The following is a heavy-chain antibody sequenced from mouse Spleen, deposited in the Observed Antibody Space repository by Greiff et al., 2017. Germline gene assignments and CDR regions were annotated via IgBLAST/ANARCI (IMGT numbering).Heavy chain of an antibody. J-gene: IGHJ3*01. Sequence: VQLKESGAELVRPGASVKLSCTASGFNIKDDYMHWVKQRPEQGLEWIGWIDPENGDTEYASKFQGKATITADTSSNTAYLQLSSLTSEDTAVYYCTKNFITTVEGFAYWGQGTLVTVSA. CDR2: IDPENGDT. CDR3: TKNFITTVEGFAY. D-gene: IGHD1-1*01. CDR1: GFNIKDDY. V-gene: IGHV14-4*01.